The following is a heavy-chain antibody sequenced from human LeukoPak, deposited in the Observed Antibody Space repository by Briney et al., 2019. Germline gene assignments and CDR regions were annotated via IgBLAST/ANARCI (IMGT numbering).Heavy chain of an antibody. V-gene: IGHV4-39*01. CDR2: TYPSGST. D-gene: IGHD4-17*01. CDR1: GGSISSSSRY. J-gene: IGHJ4*02. CDR3: ARQPTVTTFDS. Sequence: PSETLSLTCTVSGGSISSSSRYWGWIRQPPRKGLEWIGSTYPSGSTHYNPSLKSRVSISVDTSKNQFSLNLSSVTAADTAVYYCARQPTVTTFDSRGQGTLVTVSS.